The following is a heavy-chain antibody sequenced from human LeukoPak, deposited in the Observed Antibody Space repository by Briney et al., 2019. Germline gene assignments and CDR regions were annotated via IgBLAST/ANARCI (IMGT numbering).Heavy chain of an antibody. CDR1: GFTFNDYY. CDR2: ISSSGTYA. J-gene: IGHJ5*02. Sequence: KPGGSLRLSCVASGFTFNDYYMSWIRQAPGKGLQYVSYISSSGTYANYANSVKGRFTNSRDNAKNSLYLQMNSLRADDTAVYYCARGGYDILTGTSFFDPWGQGTLVTVSS. D-gene: IGHD3-9*01. V-gene: IGHV3-11*05. CDR3: ARGGYDILTGTSFFDP.